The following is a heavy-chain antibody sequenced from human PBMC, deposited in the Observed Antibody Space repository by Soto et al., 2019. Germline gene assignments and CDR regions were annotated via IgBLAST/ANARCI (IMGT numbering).Heavy chain of an antibody. CDR1: GFTFISYH. CDR2: SDPKCERT. V-gene: IGHV1-46*01. CDR3: GRDYPHIYASVSGSEEAVDP. J-gene: IGHJ5*02. Sequence: QVQLVQSGAEVKKPGASVKISCKASGFTFISYHIHWMRQAPGQGLEWVGLSDPKCERTASATIVQSRGTLTSATSTRPAYMEMRSLRPEDTAVYYGGRDYPHIYASVSGSEEAVDPWGQGTVVIVSS. D-gene: IGHD1-26*01.